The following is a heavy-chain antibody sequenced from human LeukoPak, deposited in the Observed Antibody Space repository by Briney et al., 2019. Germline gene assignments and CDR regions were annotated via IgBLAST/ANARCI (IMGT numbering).Heavy chain of an antibody. CDR2: ISYDGSNK. CDR3: AKDEIGAVAGLIDY. J-gene: IGHJ4*02. V-gene: IGHV3-30*18. D-gene: IGHD6-19*01. CDR1: GFTFSSYG. Sequence: SGGSLRLSCAASGFTFSSYGMYWVRQAPGEGLEWVALISYDGSNKYYADSVKGRFTISRDNSKNTLYLQMNSLRAEDTAVYYCAKDEIGAVAGLIDYWGQGTLVTVSS.